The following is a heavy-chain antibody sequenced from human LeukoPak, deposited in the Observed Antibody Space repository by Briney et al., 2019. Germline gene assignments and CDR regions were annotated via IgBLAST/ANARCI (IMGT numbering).Heavy chain of an antibody. D-gene: IGHD6-13*01. V-gene: IGHV1-46*03. CDR1: GYTFTSYY. CDR2: INPSGGST. Sequence: ASVKVSCKASGYTFTSYYMHWVRQAAGQGVEWMGIINPSGGSTSYAQQFQGRVTMTRDTSTSSVYMELSSLRSEDTAVYYCARSSSRQYFQHWGQGTLVTVSS. CDR3: ARSSSRQYFQH. J-gene: IGHJ1*01.